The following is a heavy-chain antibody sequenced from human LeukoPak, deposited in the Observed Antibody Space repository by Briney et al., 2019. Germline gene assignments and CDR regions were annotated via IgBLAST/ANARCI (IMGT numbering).Heavy chain of an antibody. Sequence: GRSLRLSCAASGFTFSSYAMHWVRQAPGKGLEWVAVISYDGSNKYYADSVKGRFTISRDNSKNTVYLQMNSLRAEDTAVYYCARDVRLQLVYYFDYWGQGTLVTVSS. V-gene: IGHV3-30*04. J-gene: IGHJ4*02. D-gene: IGHD6-13*01. CDR3: ARDVRLQLVYYFDY. CDR2: ISYDGSNK. CDR1: GFTFSSYA.